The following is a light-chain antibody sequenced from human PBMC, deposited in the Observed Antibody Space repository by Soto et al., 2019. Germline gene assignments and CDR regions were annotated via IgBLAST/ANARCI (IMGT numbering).Light chain of an antibody. Sequence: QAVVVQPPSASGTPGQKVTIFCSGTIFNIASHPVNWYQRLPGTAPKLLIHSNDQRPSGVPDRFSGSKSGTSASLALSGLQSDDEADYYCATWDQSLNGVVFGGGTKVTVL. CDR2: SND. V-gene: IGLV1-44*01. CDR1: IFNIASHP. CDR3: ATWDQSLNGVV. J-gene: IGLJ3*02.